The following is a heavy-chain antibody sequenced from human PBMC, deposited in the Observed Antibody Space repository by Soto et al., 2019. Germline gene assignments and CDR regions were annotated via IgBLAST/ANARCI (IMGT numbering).Heavy chain of an antibody. CDR1: GGSISSSNW. J-gene: IGHJ5*02. V-gene: IGHV4-4*02. D-gene: IGHD4-17*01. Sequence: SETLSLTCAVSGGSISSSNWWSWVRQPPGKGLEWIGEIYHSGSTNYNPSLKSRVTISVDKSKNQFSLKLSSVTAADTAVYYCARDHRYYGDYVARSNNWFNPWGQGTLVTVSS. CDR3: ARDHRYYGDYVARSNNWFNP. CDR2: IYHSGST.